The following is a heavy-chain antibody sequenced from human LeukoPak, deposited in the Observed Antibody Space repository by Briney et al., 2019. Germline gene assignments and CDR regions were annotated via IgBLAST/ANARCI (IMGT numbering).Heavy chain of an antibody. V-gene: IGHV3-7*01. CDR3: XXXXXXXXXXXXXXXXXYYYYGMDV. Sequence: GGSLRLSCAASGFTFSSYWMSWVRQAPGKGLEWVANIKQDGSEKYYVDSVKGRFTISRDNAKNSLYLQMNSLRAEDTAVYYXXXXXXXXXXXXXXXXXXYYYYGMDVWGQGTTVTVSS. J-gene: IGHJ6*02. CDR1: GFTFSSYW. CDR2: IKQDGSEK.